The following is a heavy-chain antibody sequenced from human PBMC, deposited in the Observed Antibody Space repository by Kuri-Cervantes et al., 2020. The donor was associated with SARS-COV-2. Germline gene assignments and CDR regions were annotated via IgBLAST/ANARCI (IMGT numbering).Heavy chain of an antibody. CDR1: GASVSSSNYF. CDR3: ARHLEEHTIFGVVIIPGPFDY. J-gene: IGHJ4*02. Sequence: SETLSLTCTVSGASVSSSNYFWGWVRQPPGKGLEWIGSIYYSGSTYYNPSLKSRVTISVDTSKNQFSLKLSSVTAADTAVYYCARHLEEHTIFGVVIIPGPFDYWGQGTLVTVSS. CDR2: IYYSGST. V-gene: IGHV4-39*01. D-gene: IGHD3-3*01.